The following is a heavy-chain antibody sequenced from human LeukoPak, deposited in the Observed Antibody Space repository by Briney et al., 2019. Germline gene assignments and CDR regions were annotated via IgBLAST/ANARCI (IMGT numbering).Heavy chain of an antibody. D-gene: IGHD3-10*01. CDR1: GGSISSGDYY. CDR3: ARDRITMVRGVIITNWFDP. Sequence: PSQTLSLTCTVSGGSISSGDYYWSWIRQPPGKGREWMGYIYYSGSNYYNPSLKSRVTISVNTSKNQFSLKLSSVTAADTAVYYCARDRITMVRGVIITNWFDPWGQGTLVTVSS. J-gene: IGHJ5*02. CDR2: IYYSGSN. V-gene: IGHV4-30-4*01.